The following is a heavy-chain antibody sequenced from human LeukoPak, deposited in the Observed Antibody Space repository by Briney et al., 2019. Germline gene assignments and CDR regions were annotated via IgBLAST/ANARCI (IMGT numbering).Heavy chain of an antibody. Sequence: PGVSLRLSCTASGFTFSSYGMHWVRQAPGKGLEWVAVIWYDGSNKYYADSVKGRFTISRDNSKNTLYLQMNSLRAEDTAVYYCASNPIGGGYDYYLDYWGQGTLVTVSS. CDR2: IWYDGSNK. CDR3: ASNPIGGGYDYYLDY. CDR1: GFTFSSYG. D-gene: IGHD5-12*01. V-gene: IGHV3-33*01. J-gene: IGHJ4*02.